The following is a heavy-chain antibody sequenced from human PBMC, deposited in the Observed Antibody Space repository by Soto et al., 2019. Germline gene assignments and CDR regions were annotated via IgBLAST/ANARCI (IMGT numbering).Heavy chain of an antibody. CDR1: GGSFSSYA. V-gene: IGHV1-69*06. J-gene: IGHJ3*02. CDR2: IIPIFGAP. Sequence: QVQLVQSGAEMKKPGSPVKVSCKASGGSFSSYAISWVRQAPVQGLEWMGGIIPIFGAPTYAQKFQGRVTIIADKSTSTAYMELSSLRSEDTALYYCARAGPVSGNHAFDIWGQGTLVTVSS. CDR3: ARAGPVSGNHAFDI. D-gene: IGHD6-19*01.